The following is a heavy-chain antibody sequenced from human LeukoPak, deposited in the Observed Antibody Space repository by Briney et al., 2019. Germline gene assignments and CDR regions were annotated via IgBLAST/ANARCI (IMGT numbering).Heavy chain of an antibody. Sequence: SVKVSCKASGGTFSSYAISWVRQAPGQGLEWMGGIIPIFGTANYAQKFQGRVTITADESTSTAYMGLSSLRSEDTAVYYCARGIAAERYYYYMDVWGKGTTVTVSS. CDR3: ARGIAAERYYYYMDV. V-gene: IGHV1-69*13. CDR2: IIPIFGTA. D-gene: IGHD6-13*01. J-gene: IGHJ6*03. CDR1: GGTFSSYA.